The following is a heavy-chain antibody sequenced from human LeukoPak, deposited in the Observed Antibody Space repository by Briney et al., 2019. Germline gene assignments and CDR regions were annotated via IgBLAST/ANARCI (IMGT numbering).Heavy chain of an antibody. D-gene: IGHD6-25*01. CDR3: ARTTSFTASGYDY. V-gene: IGHV1-8*03. CDR1: GYTFTNYH. Sequence: ASVKVSCKASGYTFTNYHINWVRQATGQGLEWMGWMNPNNGDSGYAQKFQGRVTITRDTSISTSYMELRSLRSDDTVVYFCARTTSFTASGYDYWGQGTLVTVSS. CDR2: MNPNNGDS. J-gene: IGHJ4*02.